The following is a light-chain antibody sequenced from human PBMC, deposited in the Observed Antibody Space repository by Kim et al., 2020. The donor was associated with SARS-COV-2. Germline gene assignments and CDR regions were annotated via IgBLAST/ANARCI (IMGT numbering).Light chain of an antibody. CDR3: CSYAGSSTLV. CDR2: EVS. CDR1: SSGVGSYNL. Sequence: GHAITSSCTGTSSGVGSYNLVSWYQQHPGKSPKLMIYEVSKRPSGVSNRFSGSKSGNTASLTISGLQAEDEADYYCCSYAGSSTLVFGGGTQLTVL. V-gene: IGLV2-23*02. J-gene: IGLJ2*01.